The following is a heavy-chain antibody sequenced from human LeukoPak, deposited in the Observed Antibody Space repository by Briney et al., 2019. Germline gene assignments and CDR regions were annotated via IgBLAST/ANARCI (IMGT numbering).Heavy chain of an antibody. CDR3: AREVPAVYYYYYYGMDV. CDR2: INTITGNP. Sequence: ASVKVSCKASGYTFTSYAMNWVRQAPGQGLEWMGWINTITGNPTYAQGFTGRFVFSLDTSVSTAYLQISSLKAEDTAVYYCAREVPAVYYYYYYGMDVWGQGTTVTVSS. CDR1: GYTFTSYA. J-gene: IGHJ6*02. V-gene: IGHV7-4-1*02. D-gene: IGHD2-2*01.